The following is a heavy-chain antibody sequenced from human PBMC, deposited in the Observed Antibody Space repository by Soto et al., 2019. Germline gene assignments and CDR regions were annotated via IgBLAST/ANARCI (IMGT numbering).Heavy chain of an antibody. V-gene: IGHV1-46*03. CDR1: GYTFTSYY. Sequence: QVQLVQSGAEVKKPGASVKVSCKASGYTFTSYYMHWVRQAPGQGLEWMGIINPSGGSTSYAQKFQGRVTLTRDTSTSTVYMELSSLGSEDTAVYYCARVYPSDTRYGYVGNNWFDPWGQGTLVTVSS. CDR3: ARVYPSDTRYGYVGNNWFDP. D-gene: IGHD5-18*01. J-gene: IGHJ5*02. CDR2: INPSGGST.